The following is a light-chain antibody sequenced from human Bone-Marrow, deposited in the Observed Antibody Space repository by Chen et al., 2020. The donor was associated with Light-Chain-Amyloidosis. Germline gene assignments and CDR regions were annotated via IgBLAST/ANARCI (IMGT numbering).Light chain of an antibody. Sequence: SYELTQPPSVSVSPGQTARITCSGDDLPTKYAYWYQQKPGQAPVLVIHRDTERPSGISERFSGASSGTTATLTISGVQGEDEAEYHCQSADSSGTYEVRFGGGTKLTVL. CDR1: DLPTKY. J-gene: IGLJ2*01. CDR3: QSADSSGTYEVR. CDR2: RDT. V-gene: IGLV3-25*03.